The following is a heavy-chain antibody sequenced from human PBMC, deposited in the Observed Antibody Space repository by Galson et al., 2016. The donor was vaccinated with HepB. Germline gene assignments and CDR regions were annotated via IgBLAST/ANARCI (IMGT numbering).Heavy chain of an antibody. CDR2: IYPGDSDT. V-gene: IGHV5-51*01. CDR3: ARLGRVTSSQSYFYGMDV. Sequence: QSGAEVKKPGESLRISCKASGYSFSSFWIGWVRQLPGKGLEWMGIIYPGDSDTRASPSFHGQVTISADRSINTAYLQWSSLKASDTAMYYCARLGRVTSSQSYFYGMDVWGQGTTVTVSS. J-gene: IGHJ6*02. D-gene: IGHD2-21*02. CDR1: GYSFSSFW.